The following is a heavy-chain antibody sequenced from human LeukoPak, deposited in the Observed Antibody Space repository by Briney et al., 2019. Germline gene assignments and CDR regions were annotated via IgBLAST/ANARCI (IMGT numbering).Heavy chain of an antibody. CDR2: ISAYNGNT. Sequence: ASVKVSCKASGYTFTSYGISWVRQAPGQGLEWMVWISAYNGNTNYAQKLQGRVTMTTDISTSTAYMELRSLRSDDTAVYYCATVRGAALDYWGQGTLVTVSS. CDR3: ATVRGAALDY. V-gene: IGHV1-18*01. J-gene: IGHJ4*02. CDR1: GYTFTSYG. D-gene: IGHD3-10*01.